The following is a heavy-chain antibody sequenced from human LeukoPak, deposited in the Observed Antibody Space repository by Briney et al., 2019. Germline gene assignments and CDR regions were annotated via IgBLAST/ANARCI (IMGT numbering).Heavy chain of an antibody. D-gene: IGHD3-16*01. CDR3: AKHLGVPGEN. Sequence: KTGGSLRLSCAASGFTFSSYSMNWVRQAPGKGLEWVSSISSSSSYIYYADSVKGRFTISRDNAKNSLYLQMNSLRAEDTGRYYCAKHLGVPGENWGQGTLVIVSS. CDR2: ISSSSSYI. J-gene: IGHJ1*01. CDR1: GFTFSSYS. V-gene: IGHV3-21*01.